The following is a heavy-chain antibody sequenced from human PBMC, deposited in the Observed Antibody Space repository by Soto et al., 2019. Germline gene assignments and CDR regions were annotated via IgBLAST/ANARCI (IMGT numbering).Heavy chain of an antibody. D-gene: IGHD2-21*02. CDR1: GASIRSTDYY. Sequence: SETLSLTCTVSGASIRSTDYYWSWIRQAPGKGLEWIGYVYYTGSTYYNPSLMSRLTISIDTSKNQFSLKLTSVTAAETAVYYCVRTAREGAVAPHWFDRWGQGTQVTVSS. CDR2: VYYTGST. CDR3: VRTAREGAVAPHWFDR. V-gene: IGHV4-30-4*01. J-gene: IGHJ5*02.